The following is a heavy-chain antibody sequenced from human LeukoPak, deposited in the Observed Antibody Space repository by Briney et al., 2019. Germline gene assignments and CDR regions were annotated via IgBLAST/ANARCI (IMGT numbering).Heavy chain of an antibody. V-gene: IGHV4-39*02. Sequence: PETLSLTCTVSGVSISSSNSYWGWIRQPPGKGLEWIGSIYYTGNTYYNASLKSRVTISIDTSKNQISLRLTSVTATDTAMYYCAREAGGRYYYDSSGYYLYYFDYWGQGTLVTVSS. CDR2: IYYTGNT. CDR1: GVSISSSNSY. CDR3: AREAGGRYYYDSSGYYLYYFDY. D-gene: IGHD3-22*01. J-gene: IGHJ4*02.